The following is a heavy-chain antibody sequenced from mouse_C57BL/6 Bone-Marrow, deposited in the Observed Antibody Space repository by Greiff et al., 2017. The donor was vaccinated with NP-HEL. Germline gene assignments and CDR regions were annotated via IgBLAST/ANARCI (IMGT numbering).Heavy chain of an antibody. CDR3: TYDGYYVGY. CDR1: GFNIKDDY. D-gene: IGHD2-3*01. CDR2: IDPENGDT. J-gene: IGHJ2*01. Sequence: VQLQQSGAELVRPGASVKLSCTASGFNIKDDYMHWVKQRPEQGLEWIGWIDPENGDTEYASKFQGKATITADTSSNTAYLHLSSLTSEDTAVYYCTYDGYYVGYWGQGTTLTVSS. V-gene: IGHV14-4*01.